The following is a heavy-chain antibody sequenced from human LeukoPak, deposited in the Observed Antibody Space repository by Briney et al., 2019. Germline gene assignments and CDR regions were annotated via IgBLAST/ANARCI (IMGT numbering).Heavy chain of an antibody. CDR3: ARDYGSGSYRLDY. CDR2: INPNSGGT. J-gene: IGHJ4*02. V-gene: IGHV1-2*02. Sequence: ASVKVSCKASGYTFTGYYMHWVRQAPGQGLEWMGWINPNSGGTNHAQKFQGRVTMTRDTSISTAYMELSRLRSDDTAVYYCARDYGSGSYRLDYWGQGTLVTVSS. CDR1: GYTFTGYY. D-gene: IGHD3-10*01.